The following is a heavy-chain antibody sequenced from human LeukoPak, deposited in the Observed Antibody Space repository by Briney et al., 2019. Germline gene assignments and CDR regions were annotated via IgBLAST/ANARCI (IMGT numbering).Heavy chain of an antibody. D-gene: IGHD3/OR15-3a*01. CDR3: ARDSGTGWNY. V-gene: IGHV3-7*01. Sequence: GGSLRLSCAASGFTFSSYWMTWVRQAPGKGLKWVASIKQDGSDKYYVDSVKGRFTISRDNAKNSVYLQMNSLRVEDTAVFYCARDSGTGWNYWGQGTLVTVSS. J-gene: IGHJ4*02. CDR1: GFTFSSYW. CDR2: IKQDGSDK.